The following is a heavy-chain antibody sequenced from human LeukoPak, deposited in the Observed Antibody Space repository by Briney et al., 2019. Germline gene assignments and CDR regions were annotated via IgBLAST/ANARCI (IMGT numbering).Heavy chain of an antibody. J-gene: IGHJ6*03. V-gene: IGHV3-21*01. CDR1: GFTFSSYY. D-gene: IGHD6-13*01. Sequence: GGTLRLSCAASGFTFSSYYMNWVRQAPGKGLEWVSSISSSSTYIYYADSLKGRFTISRDNAKNSLYLQMNSLRAEDTAVYYCARGTVAAAGSDYYYYYYMDVWGKGTTVTVSS. CDR2: ISSSSTYI. CDR3: ARGTVAAAGSDYYYYYYMDV.